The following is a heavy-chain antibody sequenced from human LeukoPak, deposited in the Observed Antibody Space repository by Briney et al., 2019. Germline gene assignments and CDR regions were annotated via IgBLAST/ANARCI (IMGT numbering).Heavy chain of an antibody. CDR1: GYSISSGYY. CDR2: IYHSGST. Sequence: PSETLSLTCVVSGYSISSGYYWACVRQPPGKGLEGFASIYHSGSTYYTPPLKSRVTISVDTSKNQFSLNFNSVTAADTAVYYCARVGSGSRLDYYCYGLDLGGKGATVSVSS. CDR3: ARVGSGSRLDYYCYGLDL. J-gene: IGHJ6*04. D-gene: IGHD3-10*01. V-gene: IGHV4-38-2*01.